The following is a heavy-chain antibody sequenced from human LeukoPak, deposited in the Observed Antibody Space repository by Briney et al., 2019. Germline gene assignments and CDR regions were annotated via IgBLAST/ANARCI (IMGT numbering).Heavy chain of an antibody. CDR2: INPSGGST. J-gene: IGHJ4*02. CDR3: ARGHQRYSSSWYLGY. V-gene: IGHV1-46*01. CDR1: GYTLTSYY. Sequence: WASVKVSCKASGYTLTSYYMHWVRQAPGQGLEWMGIINPSGGSTSYAQKFQGRVTMTRDTSTSTVYMELSSLRSEDTAVYYCARGHQRYSSSWYLGYWGQGTLVTVSS. D-gene: IGHD6-13*01.